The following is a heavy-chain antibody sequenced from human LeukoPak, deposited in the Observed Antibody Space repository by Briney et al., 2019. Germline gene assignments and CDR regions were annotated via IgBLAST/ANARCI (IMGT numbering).Heavy chain of an antibody. CDR1: GFTFSRYN. J-gene: IGHJ4*02. D-gene: IGHD3-10*01. Sequence: GGSLRLSCAASGFTFSRYNMNWVRQAPGKGLEWVSSITSSSIYIYYADSMKGRFTISRDNAKNSLYLQMDSLRAEDTAMYYCARDGITMRILEYWGQGTLVTVSS. CDR2: ITSSSIYI. CDR3: ARDGITMRILEY. V-gene: IGHV3-21*01.